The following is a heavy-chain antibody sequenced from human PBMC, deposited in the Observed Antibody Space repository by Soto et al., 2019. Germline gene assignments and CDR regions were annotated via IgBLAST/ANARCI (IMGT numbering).Heavy chain of an antibody. J-gene: IGHJ6*02. CDR1: GFTFSSYG. Sequence: QVQLVESGGGVVLPGRSLRLSCVASGFTFSSYGMHWVRQAPGKGLEWVAVISHDGSSKYYADSVKGRFTMSRDNSKNTLYLQMNSLRAEDTAVYYCAKDYRYFDWYNHAMDVWGQGTTVTVSS. CDR3: AKDYRYFDWYNHAMDV. CDR2: ISHDGSSK. D-gene: IGHD3-9*01. V-gene: IGHV3-30*18.